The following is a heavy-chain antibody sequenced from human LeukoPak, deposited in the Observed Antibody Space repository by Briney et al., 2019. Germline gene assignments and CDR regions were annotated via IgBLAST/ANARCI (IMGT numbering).Heavy chain of an antibody. D-gene: IGHD2-8*01. Sequence: PSETLSLTCAVSGYSISSGYYWGWIRQPPGKGLEWIGSIYHSGSTYYNPSLKSRVTISVDTSKNQFSLKLSSVTAADTAVYYCATGGVMVYAVDCWGQGTLVTVSS. CDR1: GYSISSGYY. V-gene: IGHV4-38-2*01. CDR3: ATGGVMVYAVDC. J-gene: IGHJ4*02. CDR2: IYHSGST.